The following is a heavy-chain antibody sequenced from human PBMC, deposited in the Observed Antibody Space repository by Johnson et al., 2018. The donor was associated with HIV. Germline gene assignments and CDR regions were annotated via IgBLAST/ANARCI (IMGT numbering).Heavy chain of an antibody. CDR1: GFTFSSYA. J-gene: IGHJ3*01. D-gene: IGHD3-22*01. Sequence: VQLVESGGGLVQPGGSLRLSCAASGFTFSSYAMSWVRQAPGKGLEWVSAISGSGGNRYYADSVKGRFTVSRDNSENTLYLQMNSLRAEDTAVYYCARAYYDSGGYYPHAFHVWGQGTMVTVSS. CDR3: ARAYYDSGGYYPHAFHV. CDR2: ISGSGGNR. V-gene: IGHV3-23*04.